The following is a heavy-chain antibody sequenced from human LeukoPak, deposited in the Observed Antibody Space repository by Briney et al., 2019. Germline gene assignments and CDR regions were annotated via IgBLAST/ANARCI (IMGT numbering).Heavy chain of an antibody. Sequence: PGGSLRLSCTASGFTFSSYSMNWVRQAPGKGLEWVSSISSSSSYIYYADSVKGRFTISRYNAKNSLFLRMNSLRAEDTAVYYCARDETYDYVWGSFRYPFDYWGQGTLVTVSS. D-gene: IGHD3-16*02. CDR3: ARDETYDYVWGSFRYPFDY. V-gene: IGHV3-21*01. CDR2: ISSSSSYI. CDR1: GFTFSSYS. J-gene: IGHJ4*02.